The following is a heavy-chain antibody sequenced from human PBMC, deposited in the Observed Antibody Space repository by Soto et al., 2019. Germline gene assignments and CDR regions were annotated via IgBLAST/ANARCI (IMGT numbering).Heavy chain of an antibody. D-gene: IGHD1-26*01. Sequence: GGSLRLSCTASGFTFGDYAMSWVRQAPGKGLEWVSAISGSGGSTYYADSVKGRFTISRDNSKNTLYLQMNSLRAEDTAVYYCAKDQNKREWELLQPDAFDIWGQGTMVTVSS. CDR3: AKDQNKREWELLQPDAFDI. J-gene: IGHJ3*02. CDR2: ISGSGGST. CDR1: GFTFGDYA. V-gene: IGHV3-23*01.